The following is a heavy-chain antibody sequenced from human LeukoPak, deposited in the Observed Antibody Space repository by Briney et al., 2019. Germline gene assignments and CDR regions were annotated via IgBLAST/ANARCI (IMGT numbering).Heavy chain of an antibody. V-gene: IGHV4-61*02. CDR2: IYTSGST. Sequence: PSETLSLTCTVSGGSISSGSYYWSWIRQPAGKGLEWIGRIYTSGSTNYNPSLKSRVTISVDTSKNQFSLKLSSVTAADTAVYYCARDRGSGYGMDVWGKGTMVTVSS. J-gene: IGHJ6*04. CDR1: GGSISSGSYY. CDR3: ARDRGSGYGMDV. D-gene: IGHD2-15*01.